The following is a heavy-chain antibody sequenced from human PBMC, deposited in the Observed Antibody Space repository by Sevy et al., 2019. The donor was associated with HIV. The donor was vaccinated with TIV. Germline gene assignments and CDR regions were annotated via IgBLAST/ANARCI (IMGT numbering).Heavy chain of an antibody. Sequence: GGSLRLSCTTSGFIFGDYAMSWFRQAPEKGLEWVGFVRSETSGGTTDYAGRVLGRFTISSDDSTSLAYLQMNSLKTAVTAGYYCASDYGGAAAGLHYWGQGTLVTVSS. CDR1: GFIFGDYA. D-gene: IGHD6-13*01. CDR3: ASDYGGAAAGLHY. CDR2: VRSETSGGTT. V-gene: IGHV3-49*03. J-gene: IGHJ4*02.